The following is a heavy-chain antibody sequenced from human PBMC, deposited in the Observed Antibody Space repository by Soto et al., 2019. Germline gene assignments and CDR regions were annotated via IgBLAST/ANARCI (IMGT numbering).Heavy chain of an antibody. CDR3: ARENYYYYGMDV. CDR2: IYHSGST. Sequence: SETLSLTCAVSGGSISFNNWWSWVRQPPGKGLEWIGEIYHSGSTNYNPSLKSRVTISVDKSKNQFSLKLSSVTAADTAVYYCARENYYYYGMDVWGQGTTVTVSS. J-gene: IGHJ6*02. CDR1: GGSISFNNW. V-gene: IGHV4-4*02.